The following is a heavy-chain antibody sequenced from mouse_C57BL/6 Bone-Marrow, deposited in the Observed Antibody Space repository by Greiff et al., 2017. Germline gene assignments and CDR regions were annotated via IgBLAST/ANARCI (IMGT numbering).Heavy chain of an antibody. J-gene: IGHJ3*01. CDR2: IYPRSGNT. CDR1: GYTFTSYG. D-gene: IGHD2-4*01. V-gene: IGHV1-81*01. CDR3: ARNYDYDVEAY. Sequence: VQLQQSGAELARPGASVKLSCKASGYTFTSYGISWVKQRPGQGLEWIGEIYPRSGNTYYNEKFKGKATLTADKSSSTAYMELRSLTSEDSAVYFCARNYDYDVEAYWGQGTLVTVSA.